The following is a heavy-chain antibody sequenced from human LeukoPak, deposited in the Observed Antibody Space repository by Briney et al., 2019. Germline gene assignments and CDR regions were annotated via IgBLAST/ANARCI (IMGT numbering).Heavy chain of an antibody. D-gene: IGHD4/OR15-4a*01. CDR1: GGSITSDY. CDR2: IYDSGST. V-gene: IGHV4-4*09. Sequence: SETLSLTCSVSGGSITSDYWSWIRQSPGKGLEWIGFIYDSGSTIYNPSPKSRVTISVDTSKNQFSLKLRSVTAADTAIYYCAMSPPRGARFDPWGQGTLVTVSS. CDR3: AMSPPRGARFDP. J-gene: IGHJ5*02.